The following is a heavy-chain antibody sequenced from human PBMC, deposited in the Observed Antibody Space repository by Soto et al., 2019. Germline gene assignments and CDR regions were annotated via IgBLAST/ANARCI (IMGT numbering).Heavy chain of an antibody. V-gene: IGHV1-46*01. CDR1: GYTFASYY. D-gene: IGHD3-22*01. CDR3: ARDYYDSSGYYLFDY. Sequence: ASVKVSCKASGYTFASYYMHWVRQAPGQGLEWMGIINPSGGSTSYAQKFQGRVTMTRDTSTSTVYMELSSLRSEDTAVYYCARDYYDSSGYYLFDYWGQGTLVTVSS. J-gene: IGHJ4*02. CDR2: INPSGGST.